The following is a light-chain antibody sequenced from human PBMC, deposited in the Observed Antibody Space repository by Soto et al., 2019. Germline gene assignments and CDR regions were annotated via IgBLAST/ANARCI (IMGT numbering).Light chain of an antibody. CDR1: QDIKNY. Sequence: DIQMTQSPSSLSAFVGDSITITCQASQDIKNYLNWYQHKPGKAPKLLIYDAFKSDTGVPSRFSGSGSGTDFTFTINNLQPEDIATYFCQQYDSLPTTFGGGTRV. J-gene: IGKJ4*01. V-gene: IGKV1-33*01. CDR3: QQYDSLPTT. CDR2: DAF.